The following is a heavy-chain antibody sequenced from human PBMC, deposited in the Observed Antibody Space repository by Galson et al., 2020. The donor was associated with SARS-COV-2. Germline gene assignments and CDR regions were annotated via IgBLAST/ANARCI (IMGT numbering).Heavy chain of an antibody. D-gene: IGHD3-3*01. CDR1: GGSISSGDYY. J-gene: IGHJ6*02. CDR3: ARDQVGICWSGYGYYYYGMDV. CDR2: IYYSGST. V-gene: IGHV4-30-4*01. Sequence: ETSETLSLTCTVSGGSISSGDYYWSWIRQPPGKGLEWIGYIYYSGSTYYNPSLKSRVTISVDTSKNQFSLKLSSVTAADTAVYYCARDQVGICWSGYGYYYYGMDVWGQGTTVTVSS.